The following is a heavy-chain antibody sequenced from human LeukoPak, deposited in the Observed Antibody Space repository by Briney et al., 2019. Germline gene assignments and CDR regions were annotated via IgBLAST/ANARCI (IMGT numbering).Heavy chain of an antibody. CDR2: IIPIFGTA. Sequence: SVKVSCKASGGTFSSYAISWVRQAPGQGLEWMGGIIPIFGTANYAQKSQGRVTITADESTSTAYMELSSLRSEDTAVYYCARRGIVVVPAAPGPPIYYYYGMDVWGQGTTVTVSS. V-gene: IGHV1-69*13. D-gene: IGHD2-2*01. J-gene: IGHJ6*02. CDR3: ARRGIVVVPAAPGPPIYYYYGMDV. CDR1: GGTFSSYA.